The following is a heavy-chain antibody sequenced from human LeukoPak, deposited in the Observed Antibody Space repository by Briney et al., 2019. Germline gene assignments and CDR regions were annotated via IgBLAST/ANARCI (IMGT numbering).Heavy chain of an antibody. Sequence: PGGSLRLSCTASGFSFDDYGMSWVRQAPGKGLEWGSGITWNADSTGYVDFVKGRFTVSRDNAKNSLYLQMDSLRAEDTALYYCARDHHCSSATCPSDYWGQGTLVTVSS. D-gene: IGHD2-2*01. CDR2: ITWNADST. CDR1: GFSFDDYG. V-gene: IGHV3-20*04. CDR3: ARDHHCSSATCPSDY. J-gene: IGHJ4*02.